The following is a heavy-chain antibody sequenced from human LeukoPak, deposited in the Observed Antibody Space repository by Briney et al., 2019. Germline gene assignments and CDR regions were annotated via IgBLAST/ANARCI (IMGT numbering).Heavy chain of an antibody. CDR3: ARDPSGYFNY. CDR2: RHYSGST. V-gene: IGHV4-61*01. CDR1: GGSVSSGNYY. J-gene: IGHJ4*02. Sequence: PSETLSLTCTVSGGSVSSGNYYWSWIRQPPGKGLEWIGYRHYSGSTNYNLSLKSRVTISVDTSKNQFSLKLSSVTAADTAVYYCARDPSGYFNYWGQGTLVTVSS. D-gene: IGHD3-22*01.